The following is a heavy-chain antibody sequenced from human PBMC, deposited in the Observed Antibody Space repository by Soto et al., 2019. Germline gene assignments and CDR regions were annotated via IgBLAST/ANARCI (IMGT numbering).Heavy chain of an antibody. Sequence: GGSLRLSCAASGFTFSDYYMSWIRQAPGKGLEWVSYISSSGSTIYYADSVKGRFTISRDNAKNSLYLQMNSLRAEDTAVYYCARDWTRGVTAFDYWGQGTLVTVSS. J-gene: IGHJ4*02. CDR1: GFTFSDYY. D-gene: IGHD3-10*01. CDR3: ARDWTRGVTAFDY. CDR2: ISSSGSTI. V-gene: IGHV3-11*01.